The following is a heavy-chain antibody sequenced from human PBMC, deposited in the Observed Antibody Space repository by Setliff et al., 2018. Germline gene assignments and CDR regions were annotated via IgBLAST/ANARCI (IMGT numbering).Heavy chain of an antibody. CDR1: GFTFTSSA. Sequence: SCKASGFTFTSSAVQWVRQAPGKGLEWVSAISASGRTTYSADSVKGRFTISRDNSKNPLSLQLNRLRAEDTAVYYCAKDVSPPGTNGWHPDVLDIWGQGTMVTVSS. D-gene: IGHD6-19*01. V-gene: IGHV3-23*01. J-gene: IGHJ3*02. CDR3: AKDVSPPGTNGWHPDVLDI. CDR2: ISASGRTT.